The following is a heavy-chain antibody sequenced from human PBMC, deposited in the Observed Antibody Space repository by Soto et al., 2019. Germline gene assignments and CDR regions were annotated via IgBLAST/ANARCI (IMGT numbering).Heavy chain of an antibody. CDR3: TRGYYGPDY. J-gene: IGHJ4*02. V-gene: IGHV3-74*01. CDR2: IDNDGGTT. D-gene: IGHD3-10*01. CDR1: GFTFSSYF. Sequence: EVQLVESGGGSVQPGGSLRLSCAAFGFTFSSYFMYWVRQAPGKGLVWVSRIDNDGGTTNYADSVKGRFTISRDNAKNTLYLQMNSLRAEDTAVYYCTRGYYGPDYWGQGTLVTVSS.